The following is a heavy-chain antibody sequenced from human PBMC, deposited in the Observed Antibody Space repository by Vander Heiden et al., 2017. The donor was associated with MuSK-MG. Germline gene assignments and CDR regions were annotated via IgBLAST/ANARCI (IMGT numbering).Heavy chain of an antibody. Sequence: QLVQSGAEGKKSGESLKISCKASGYTVTNNWIGWVRQMSGRGLEWMGSISVSDSATRYSPSLQGQVTISADKSLSTAYLQWSGLKASDSAMYYCAGVAHTDSSTLFDYWGQVSLVTVS. CDR2: ISVSDSAT. J-gene: IGHJ4*02. D-gene: IGHD2-15*01. CDR1: GYTVTNNW. CDR3: AGVAHTDSSTLFDY. V-gene: IGHV5-51*03.